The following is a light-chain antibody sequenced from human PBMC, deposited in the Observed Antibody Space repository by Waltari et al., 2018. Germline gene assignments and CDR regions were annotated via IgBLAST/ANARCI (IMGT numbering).Light chain of an antibody. CDR3: QQYLRFPLT. CDR2: WAF. Sequence: IVMTQSPDSLTVSLGERATIICKSSQSISDSSNNKDYLAWYQQKPGQPPNLLIYWAFTRESGVPDRFSGSGSETDFTLTITSLQAEDVAVYYCQQYLRFPLTFGGGTKVEI. CDR1: QSISDSSNNKDY. V-gene: IGKV4-1*01. J-gene: IGKJ4*01.